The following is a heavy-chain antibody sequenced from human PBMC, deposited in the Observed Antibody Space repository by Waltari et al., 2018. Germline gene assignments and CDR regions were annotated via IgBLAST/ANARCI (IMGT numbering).Heavy chain of an antibody. J-gene: IGHJ3*02. CDR2: IWYEGSNK. CDR3: ARGDGGSGLGASDI. CDR1: GSTFRNHG. D-gene: IGHD3-3*01. Sequence: QVQLVESGGGVVQSGRSLRLSCVGSGSTFRNHGTNWVRQAPGKGLEWVAGIWYEGSNKNYVDSVKGRFTISRDNSKNTLYLEMNSLRAEDTAVYFCARGDGGSGLGASDIWGQGTMVTVSS. V-gene: IGHV3-33*01.